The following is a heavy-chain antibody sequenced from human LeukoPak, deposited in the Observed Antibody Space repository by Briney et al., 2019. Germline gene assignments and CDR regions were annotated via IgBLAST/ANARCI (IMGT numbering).Heavy chain of an antibody. D-gene: IGHD3-16*01. V-gene: IGHV3-73*01. CDR1: GFTFSGSA. CDR3: ARGGPEYYFDY. CDR2: IRSKANSYAT. Sequence: HPGGSLRLSCAASGFTFSGSAMHWVRQASGKGLEWVGRIRSKANSYATAYAASVKGRFTISRDDSKNTAYLQMNSLKTEDTAVYYCARGGPEYYFDYWGQGTLVTVSS. J-gene: IGHJ4*02.